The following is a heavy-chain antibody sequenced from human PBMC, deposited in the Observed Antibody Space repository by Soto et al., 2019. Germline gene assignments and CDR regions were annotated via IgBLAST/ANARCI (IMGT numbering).Heavy chain of an antibody. D-gene: IGHD6-19*01. CDR3: ARDRRSSGIFDY. CDR1: GFTFSSYA. Sequence: QVQLVESGGGVGQPGRSLRLSCAASGFTFSSYAMHWVRQAPGKGLEWVAVISYDGSNKYYADSVKGRFTISRDNSKNTLYLQMNSLRAEDTAVYYCARDRRSSGIFDYWGQGTLVTVSS. V-gene: IGHV3-30-3*01. CDR2: ISYDGSNK. J-gene: IGHJ4*02.